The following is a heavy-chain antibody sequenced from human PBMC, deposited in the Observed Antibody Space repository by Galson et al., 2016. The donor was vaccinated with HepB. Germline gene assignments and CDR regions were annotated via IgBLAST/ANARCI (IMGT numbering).Heavy chain of an antibody. V-gene: IGHV2-70*13. Sequence: PALVKPTQTLTLTCTFSGFSLSTSGLCVSWIRQPPGKALEWLALIDWDDDKYYSTSLKSRLTISKDTSKNQVVLTVTNLDPADTGTYYCAREDGYSHFHYGMDVWGQGTTVTVSS. CDR1: GFSLSTSGLC. CDR3: AREDGYSHFHYGMDV. CDR2: IDWDDDK. J-gene: IGHJ6*02. D-gene: IGHD5-24*01.